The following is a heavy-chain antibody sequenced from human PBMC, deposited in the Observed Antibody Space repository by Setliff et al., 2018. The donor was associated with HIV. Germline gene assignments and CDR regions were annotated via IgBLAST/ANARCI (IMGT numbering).Heavy chain of an antibody. J-gene: IGHJ4*02. V-gene: IGHV3-43*02. D-gene: IGHD4-17*01. Sequence: VASGFTFSGYAMSWVRQAPGKGPEWVSAISESGDSTYYADSVKGRFTISRDNSKNSLYLQMNSLRTEDTALYYCVKGVEYGDYGSDYWGQGTLVTVSS. CDR1: GFTFSGYA. CDR3: VKGVEYGDYGSDY. CDR2: ISESGDST.